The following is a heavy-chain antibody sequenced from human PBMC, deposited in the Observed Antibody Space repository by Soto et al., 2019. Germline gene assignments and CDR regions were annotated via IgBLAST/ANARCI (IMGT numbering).Heavy chain of an antibody. J-gene: IGHJ6*02. D-gene: IGHD2-8*01. CDR1: GYSFPDYH. V-gene: IGHV1-2*04. CDR2: INPKSGGT. Sequence: ASVKVSCKASGYSFPDYHIHWVRQAPGQGLEWLGRINPKSGGTSTAQKLQGWVTMTTDTSISTASMELTRLTSDDTAIYYCARGDSTDCSNGVCSFFYNHDMDVWGQGTTVTVSS. CDR3: ARGDSTDCSNGVCSFFYNHDMDV.